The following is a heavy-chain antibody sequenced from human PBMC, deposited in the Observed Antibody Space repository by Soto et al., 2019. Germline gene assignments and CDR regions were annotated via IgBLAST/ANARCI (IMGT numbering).Heavy chain of an antibody. CDR1: GDTFSSYG. D-gene: IGHD6-19*01. CDR2: MSVYSGKT. Sequence: ASVKVSCKASGDTFSSYGITGVRQAPGQGLEWMGWMSVYSGKTSYAKKLQDRVTMSTDTSTSTAYMELRSLRSDDKSFYYCARSAMAGDYYYYGMDVWGRGTTVTVSS. V-gene: IGHV1-18*04. J-gene: IGHJ6*02. CDR3: ARSAMAGDYYYYGMDV.